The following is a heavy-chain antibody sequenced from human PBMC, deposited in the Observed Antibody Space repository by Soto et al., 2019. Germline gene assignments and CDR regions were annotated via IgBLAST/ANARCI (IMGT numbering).Heavy chain of an antibody. J-gene: IGHJ4*02. CDR2: LHYTARL. CDR1: GGSINSADDY. D-gene: IGHD3-10*01. V-gene: IGHV4-39*01. CDR3: ARTSSGSGSYSY. Sequence: QLQLQESGPGLLEPSETLSLTCSVSGGSINSADDYWCWIRQSPGKGLEWIGSLHYTARLSFNPSLKSRVTMSVDTSNKQFSLRLTSVNAADTAVYYCARTSSGSGSYSYWGQGALVTVSS.